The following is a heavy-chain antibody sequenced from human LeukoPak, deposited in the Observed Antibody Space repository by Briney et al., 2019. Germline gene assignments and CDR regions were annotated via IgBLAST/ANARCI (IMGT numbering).Heavy chain of an antibody. J-gene: IGHJ4*02. D-gene: IGHD2-2*01. CDR1: GYTFTSYD. CDR2: MNPHSGNT. CDR3: AGEQSGSSDY. V-gene: IGHV1-8*01. Sequence: ASVKVSCKASGYTFTSYDINWVRQAPGQGLEWMGWMNPHSGNTGYARRFQDRLTMTRSTSTRTAYMELSSLRSEDTAVYYCAGEQSGSSDYWGQGTLVTVSS.